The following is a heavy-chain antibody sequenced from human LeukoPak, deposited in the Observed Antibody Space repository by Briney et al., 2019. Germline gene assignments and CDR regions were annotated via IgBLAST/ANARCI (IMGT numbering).Heavy chain of an antibody. CDR3: ARPAVVAATDLYWFDP. V-gene: IGHV3-74*01. CDR1: GFTFITYW. D-gene: IGHD2-15*01. CDR2: ISSDGSST. J-gene: IGHJ5*02. Sequence: QPGGSLRLSCAASGFTFITYWMHWVRHAPGKGLVWVSRISSDGSSTTYADSVNGRFTISRDNAKNTLYLEMKSLRAEDTAVYYCARPAVVAATDLYWFDPWGQGTLVTVSS.